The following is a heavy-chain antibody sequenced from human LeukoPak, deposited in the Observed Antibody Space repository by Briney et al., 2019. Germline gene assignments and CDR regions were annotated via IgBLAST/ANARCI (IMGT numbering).Heavy chain of an antibody. J-gene: IGHJ5*02. CDR1: GLTLSSYS. Sequence: PGGSLRLSCAASGLTLSSYSMNWVRQAPGKGLEWVSSISSSSSYIYYADSVKGRFTISRDNAKKSVYLQMNSLRVEDTAVYYCARGSSNIAARNNWFDPWGQGTLVTVSS. V-gene: IGHV3-21*01. CDR3: ARGSSNIAARNNWFDP. D-gene: IGHD6-6*01. CDR2: ISSSSSYI.